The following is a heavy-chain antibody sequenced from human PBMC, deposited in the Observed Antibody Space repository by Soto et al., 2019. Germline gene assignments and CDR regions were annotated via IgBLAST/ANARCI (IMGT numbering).Heavy chain of an antibody. CDR2: IIPIFGTA. D-gene: IGHD2-2*01. J-gene: IGHJ5*02. V-gene: IGHV1-69*06. CDR3: ASRCSSTSCYASTDWFGP. Sequence: QVQLVQSGAEVKKPGSSVKVSCKASGGTFSSYAISWVRQAPGQGLEWMGGIIPIFGTANYAQKFQGRVTITADKSTSTAYRELSSLRSEDTAVYYCASRCSSTSCYASTDWFGPWGQGTLVTLSS. CDR1: GGTFSSYA.